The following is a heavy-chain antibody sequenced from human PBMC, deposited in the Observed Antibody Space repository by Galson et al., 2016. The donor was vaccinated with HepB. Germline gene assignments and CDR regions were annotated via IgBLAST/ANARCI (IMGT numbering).Heavy chain of an antibody. CDR2: IDYSGST. CDR3: ARAARSGYSVFDD. Sequence: TLSLTCTVSGGSISSIHYYWSWIRQHPGEGLEWIGHIDYSGSTYYNPSLKSGVTISRDTSKSQFFLKLSSVTAADPAVYYCARAARSGYSVFDDWGQGTLVTVSS. D-gene: IGHD3-22*01. J-gene: IGHJ4*02. V-gene: IGHV4-31*03. CDR1: GGSISSIHYY.